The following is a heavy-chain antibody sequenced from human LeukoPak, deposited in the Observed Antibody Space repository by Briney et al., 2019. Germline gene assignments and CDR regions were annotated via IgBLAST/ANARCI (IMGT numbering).Heavy chain of an antibody. CDR3: ARAGVIGDIVVVPAAILDY. D-gene: IGHD2-2*01. J-gene: IGHJ4*02. Sequence: SVKVSCKASGYTLTAYYIHWVRQAPGQGLEWMGGIIPIFGIANYAQKFQGRVTVTADESTSTAYMELSSLRSEDTAVYYCARAGVIGDIVVVPAAILDYWGQGTLVTVSS. V-gene: IGHV1-69*13. CDR2: IIPIFGIA. CDR1: GYTLTAYY.